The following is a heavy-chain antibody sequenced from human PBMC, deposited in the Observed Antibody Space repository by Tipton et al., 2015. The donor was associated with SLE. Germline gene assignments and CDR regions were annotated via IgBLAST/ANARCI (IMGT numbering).Heavy chain of an antibody. D-gene: IGHD2-2*01. CDR2: INYSGTT. Sequence: TLSLTCAASRGSTSSTYWWTWVRQSPGRGLEWIGDINYSGTTNYNPSLSSRVTISLDKSRDQFYLILTSVTAADTAVYYCTTARTGCSRNSCYLDNWGRGTLVTVSS. J-gene: IGHJ4*02. CDR1: RGSTSSTYW. CDR3: TTARTGCSRNSCYLDN. V-gene: IGHV4-4*02.